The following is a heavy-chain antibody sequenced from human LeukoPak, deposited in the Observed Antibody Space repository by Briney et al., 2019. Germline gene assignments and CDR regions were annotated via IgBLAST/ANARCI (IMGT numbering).Heavy chain of an antibody. CDR2: IKSKAAGGTI. CDR1: GFTFGEAL. Sequence: GGPLRLSCAASGFTFGEALMTWVRQVPGKGLEWVGHIKSKAAGGTIAYAAPVRGRFTISRDDSEHTLYLQLSSLKTEDTAVYYCVARGIWGQGTLVTVSS. D-gene: IGHD5-12*01. CDR3: VARGI. J-gene: IGHJ4*02. V-gene: IGHV3-15*01.